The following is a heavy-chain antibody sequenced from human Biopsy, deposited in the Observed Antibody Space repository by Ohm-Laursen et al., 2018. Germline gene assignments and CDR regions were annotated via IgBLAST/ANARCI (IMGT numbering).Heavy chain of an antibody. CDR1: GFIFKSYG. CDR3: ARDRREHYQFDH. CDR2: IWYDGSDQ. D-gene: IGHD1-26*01. V-gene: IGHV3-33*01. Sequence: SLRLSCAASGFIFKSYGMHWVRQAPGKGLEWVALIWYDGSDQYYADSVKGRFTISRDNSKNTVCLQMNSLRAEDTAVYYCARDRREHYQFDHWGQGTRVTVSS. J-gene: IGHJ4*02.